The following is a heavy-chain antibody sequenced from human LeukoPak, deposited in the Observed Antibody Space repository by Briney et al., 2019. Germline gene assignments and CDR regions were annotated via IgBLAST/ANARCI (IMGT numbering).Heavy chain of an antibody. CDR2: INWNGGST. Sequence: PGGSLRLSCAASGFTFDDYGMSWVRQAPGKGLEWVSGINWNGGSTGYADSVKCRFTISRDNAKNSLYLQMNSLRAEDTALYYCARDPQTYYYDSSGSDFYYYYYMDVGGKGTTVTVS. CDR1: GFTFDDYG. CDR3: ARDPQTYYYDSSGSDFYYYYYMDV. J-gene: IGHJ6*03. V-gene: IGHV3-20*04. D-gene: IGHD3-22*01.